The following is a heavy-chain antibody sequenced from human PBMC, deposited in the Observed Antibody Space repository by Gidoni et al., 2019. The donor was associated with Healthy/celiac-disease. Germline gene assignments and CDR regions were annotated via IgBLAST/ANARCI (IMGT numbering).Heavy chain of an antibody. CDR1: GFSLSTSGVG. J-gene: IGHJ5*02. V-gene: IGHV2-5*01. Sequence: QITLKESGPTLVKPTQTLTLTCTFSGFSLSTSGVGVGWIRQPPGKSLEWIALIYWNDDKRYSPSLKSRLTITKDTSKNQVVLTMTNMDPVDTATYYCAHRPNYYDSSGYYPWGQGTLVTVSS. D-gene: IGHD3-22*01. CDR3: AHRPNYYDSSGYYP. CDR2: IYWNDDK.